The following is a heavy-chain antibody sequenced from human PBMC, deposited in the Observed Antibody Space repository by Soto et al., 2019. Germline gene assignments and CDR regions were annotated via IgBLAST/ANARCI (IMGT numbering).Heavy chain of an antibody. J-gene: IGHJ5*02. V-gene: IGHV3-33*01. CDR1: GFTFSDYG. D-gene: IGHD2-15*01. CDR3: ARDSGIRTSPWGSCDA. CDR2: ICYDVSNK. Sequence: QVQLVESGGGVVQPETSLRLSCAASGFTFSDYGIHLVRQAPGKGLEWVAVICYDVSNKYYAASVKGRFTIARDNSKSNQYLQMNKLRAEGTGVYYCARDSGIRTSPWGSCDARGQGTLATVSS.